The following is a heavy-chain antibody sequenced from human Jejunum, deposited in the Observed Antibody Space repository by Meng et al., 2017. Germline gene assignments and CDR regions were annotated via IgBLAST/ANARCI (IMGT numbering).Heavy chain of an antibody. D-gene: IGHD6-19*01. V-gene: IGHV4-59*01. J-gene: IGHJ4*02. CDR1: SASMNPYY. Sequence: SETLSFTCTVSSASMNPYYWSWIRQPPGKGLEWIGYIHYSGSTDYNPSLQSRLTISVDTSKNHFSLKLMSVTAADTAVYYCAKGNGWHDYWGQGTLVTVSS. CDR2: IHYSGST. CDR3: AKGNGWHDY.